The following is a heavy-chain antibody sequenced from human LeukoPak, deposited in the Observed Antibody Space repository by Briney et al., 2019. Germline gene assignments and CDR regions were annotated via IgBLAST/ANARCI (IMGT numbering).Heavy chain of an antibody. CDR1: GYSISSGYY. D-gene: IGHD3-22*01. CDR2: IHYTGGT. J-gene: IGHJ5*02. V-gene: IGHV4-38-2*02. Sequence: SETLSLTCTVSGYSISSGYYWGWIRQPPGKGLEWIGSIHYTGGTYYSLSLKSRVTISVDTSKGQFSLRVSSVTAADTAVYYCARDSRYDSSGHAPWGQGSLVTVSS. CDR3: ARDSRYDSSGHAP.